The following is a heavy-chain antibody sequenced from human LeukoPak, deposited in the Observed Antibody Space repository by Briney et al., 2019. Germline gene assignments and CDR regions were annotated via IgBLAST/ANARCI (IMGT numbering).Heavy chain of an antibody. V-gene: IGHV3-21*01. CDR2: ISGGSTYI. J-gene: IGHJ3*02. CDR3: ARGSRFGVVERDAFDI. D-gene: IGHD3-3*01. CDR1: GFTFSSYN. Sequence: GGSLRLSCAASGFTFSSYNMNWVRQAPGKGLEWVSSISGGSTYIYYADSLKGRFTISRDNAKNSLYLQMNSLRADDTAVYYCARGSRFGVVERDAFDIWGQGTMVTVSS.